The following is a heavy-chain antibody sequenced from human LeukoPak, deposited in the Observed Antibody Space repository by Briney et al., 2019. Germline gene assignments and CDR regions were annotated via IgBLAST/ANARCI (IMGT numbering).Heavy chain of an antibody. J-gene: IGHJ5*02. D-gene: IGHD3-3*01. CDR1: GGSFSGYY. CDR3: ARDLPPLYDFWSGIRNWFDP. Sequence: PSETLSLTCAVYGGSFSGYYWSWIRQPPGQGLEWIGEINHSGSTNYNPSLKSRVTISVDTSKNQFSLKLSSVTAADTAVYYCARDLPPLYDFWSGIRNWFDPWGQGTLVTVSS. V-gene: IGHV4-34*01. CDR2: INHSGST.